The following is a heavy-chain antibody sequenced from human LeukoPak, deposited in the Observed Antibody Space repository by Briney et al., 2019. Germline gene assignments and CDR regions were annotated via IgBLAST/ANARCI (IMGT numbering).Heavy chain of an antibody. J-gene: IGHJ3*02. Sequence: SETLSLTCTVSGGSISSSRYYWAWIRQPPGKGLDWSGSISYSGSTYYNSSLKGRLTLSVDTYKYQVSLELSSVTGADTAVYYCARQCYRGNYHDPFDIWGQGTMATVSS. D-gene: IGHD1-26*01. CDR2: ISYSGST. V-gene: IGHV4-39*01. CDR1: GGSISSSRYY. CDR3: ARQCYRGNYHDPFDI.